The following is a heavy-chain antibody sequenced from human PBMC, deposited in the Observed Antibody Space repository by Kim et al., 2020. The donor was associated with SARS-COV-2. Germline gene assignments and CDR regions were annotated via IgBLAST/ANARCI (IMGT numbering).Heavy chain of an antibody. D-gene: IGHD4-17*01. CDR3: ARGPWTTVTPRYYYYYMDV. Sequence: SRVTISVDTSKNQFSLKLSSVTAADTAVYYCARGPWTTVTPRYYYYYMDVWGKGTTVTVSS. V-gene: IGHV4-34*01. J-gene: IGHJ6*03.